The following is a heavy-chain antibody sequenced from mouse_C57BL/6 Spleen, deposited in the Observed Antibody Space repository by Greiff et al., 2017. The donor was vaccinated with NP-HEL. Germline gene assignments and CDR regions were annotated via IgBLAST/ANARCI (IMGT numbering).Heavy chain of an antibody. CDR3: VRVLRYAMDY. J-gene: IGHJ4*01. D-gene: IGHD1-1*01. V-gene: IGHV10-1*01. CDR1: GFSFNTYA. CDR2: IRSKSNNYAT. Sequence: EVKLVESGGGLVQPKGSLKLSCAASGFSFNTYAMNWVRQAPGKGLEWVARIRSKSNNYATYYADSVKDRFTISRDDSESMLYLQMNNVKTEDTAMYYCVRVLRYAMDYWGQGTSVTVSS.